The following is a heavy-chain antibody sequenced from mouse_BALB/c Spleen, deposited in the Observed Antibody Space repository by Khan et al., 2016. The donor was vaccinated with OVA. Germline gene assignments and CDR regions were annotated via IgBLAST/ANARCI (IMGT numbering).Heavy chain of an antibody. D-gene: IGHD2-10*01. CDR3: ARPPYYSYTLDY. Sequence: QIQLVQSGPELKKPGETVKISCKASGYTFTNYGMNWVKQSPGKALKWMGWINTYTGEPTYADDFKGRLAFSLATSASTAYLQINNLKNEDTATYFCARPPYYSYTLDYWGQGTSVTVSS. CDR1: GYTFTNYG. CDR2: INTYTGEP. J-gene: IGHJ4*01. V-gene: IGHV9-3-1*01.